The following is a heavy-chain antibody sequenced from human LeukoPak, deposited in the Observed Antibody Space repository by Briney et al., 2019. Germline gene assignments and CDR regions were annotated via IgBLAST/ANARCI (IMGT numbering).Heavy chain of an antibody. CDR2: ISSSGSTI. CDR3: AREAAYYYGSGILY. V-gene: IGHV3-48*03. CDR1: GFTFSSYE. Sequence: GGSLRLSXAASGFTFSSYEMNWVRQAPGKGLEWVSYISSSGSTIYYADSVKGRFTISRDNAKNSLYLQTNSLRAEDTAVYYCAREAAYYYGSGILYWGQGTLVTVSS. J-gene: IGHJ4*02. D-gene: IGHD3-10*01.